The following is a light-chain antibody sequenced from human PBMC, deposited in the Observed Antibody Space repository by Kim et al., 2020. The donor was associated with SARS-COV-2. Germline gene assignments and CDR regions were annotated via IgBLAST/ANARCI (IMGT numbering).Light chain of an antibody. J-gene: IGLJ3*02. CDR3: CTYAGDYTWV. Sequence: GQSITIPCSGASINFGSYNYVSWYRQHPGKAPKLLIYDVISRPSGVPDRFSGSKSGNTASLTISGLQAEDEADYYCCTYAGDYTWVFGGGTQLTVL. CDR2: DVI. V-gene: IGLV2-11*03. CDR1: SINFGSYNY.